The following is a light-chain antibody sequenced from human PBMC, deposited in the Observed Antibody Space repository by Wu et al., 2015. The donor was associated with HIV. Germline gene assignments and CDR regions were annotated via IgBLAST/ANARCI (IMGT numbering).Light chain of an antibody. CDR1: QSIRSSY. CDR2: GAS. J-gene: IGKJ3*01. Sequence: EIVLTQSPGTLSLSPGERATLSCRASQSIRSSYLAWYQQKPGQAPRLLIYGASSRATGIPDRFSGSGSGTDFTLTISRLEPEDFAVYYCQQYGASSESTFGLGPSGYQT. CDR3: QQYGASSEST. V-gene: IGKV3-20*01.